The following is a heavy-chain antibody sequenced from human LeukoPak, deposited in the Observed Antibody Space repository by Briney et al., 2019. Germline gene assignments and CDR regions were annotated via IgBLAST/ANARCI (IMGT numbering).Heavy chain of an antibody. J-gene: IGHJ4*02. CDR3: AKDRYSIAVAGLFDY. V-gene: IGHV3-33*06. CDR2: VWYDDAVK. CDR1: GFTFSNYG. D-gene: IGHD6-19*01. Sequence: GRSLRLSCAASGFTFSNYGMHWVRQAPGKGLEWLAVVWYDDAVKNYADSVKGRFTISRDNSKNTLYLQMNSLRAEDTAVYYCAKDRYSIAVAGLFDYWGQGTLVTVSS.